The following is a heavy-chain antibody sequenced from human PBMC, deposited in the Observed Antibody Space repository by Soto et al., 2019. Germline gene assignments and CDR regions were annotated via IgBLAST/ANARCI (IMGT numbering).Heavy chain of an antibody. J-gene: IGHJ4*02. CDR2: ISAYNGNT. D-gene: IGHD3-9*01. V-gene: IGHV1-18*01. Sequence: ASVKVSCKASGYTFTSYGISWVRQAPGQGLEWMGWISAYNGNTNYAQKLQGRVTMTTDTSTSTAYMELRSLRSDDTAVYYCARDPGYDILTGYYVDYWGQGTLVTVSS. CDR3: ARDPGYDILTGYYVDY. CDR1: GYTFTSYG.